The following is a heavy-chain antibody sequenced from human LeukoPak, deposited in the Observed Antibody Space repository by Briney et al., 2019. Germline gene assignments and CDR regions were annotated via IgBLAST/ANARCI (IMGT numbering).Heavy chain of an antibody. Sequence: ASVKVSCKASGYTFTSYDINWVRQATGQGLEWMGWMNLNSGNTGYAQKFQGRVTMTRNTSISTAYMELSSLRSEDTAVYYCARGVIPDGSYGTGYWGQGTLVTVSS. V-gene: IGHV1-8*01. J-gene: IGHJ4*02. CDR3: ARGVIPDGSYGTGY. CDR2: MNLNSGNT. D-gene: IGHD1-26*01. CDR1: GYTFTSYD.